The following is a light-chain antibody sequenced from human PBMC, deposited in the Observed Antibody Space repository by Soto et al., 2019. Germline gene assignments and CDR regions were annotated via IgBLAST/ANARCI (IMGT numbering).Light chain of an antibody. Sequence: QSVLTQPASVSGSHGQSITISCTGTSSDVGGYNYVSWYQHHPGKAPKVMIFEVNNRPSGVSNRFSGSKSGNTASLTISGLQAEDEADYYCSSYTTSSTVLFGGGTKVTVL. J-gene: IGLJ2*01. CDR3: SSYTTSSTVL. V-gene: IGLV2-14*01. CDR1: SSDVGGYNY. CDR2: EVN.